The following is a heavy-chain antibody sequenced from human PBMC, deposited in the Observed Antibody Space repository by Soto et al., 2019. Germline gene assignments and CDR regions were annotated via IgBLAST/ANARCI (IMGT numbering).Heavy chain of an antibody. V-gene: IGHV3-30*18. CDR1: GFTFSSYG. CDR3: AKVEGSLLSAFDY. CDR2: ISYDGSNK. D-gene: IGHD3-16*01. Sequence: GSLRISCAASGFTFSSYGMHWVRQAPGKGLEWVAVISYDGSNKYYADSVKGRFTISRDNSKNTLYLQMNSLRAEDTAVYYCAKVEGSLLSAFDYWGQGTLVTVSS. J-gene: IGHJ4*02.